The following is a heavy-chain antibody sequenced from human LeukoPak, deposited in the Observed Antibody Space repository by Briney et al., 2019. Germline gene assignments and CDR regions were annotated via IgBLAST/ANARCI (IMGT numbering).Heavy chain of an antibody. Sequence: GGSLRLSCAASGFTFSSYEMNWVRQAPGKGLEWVSYISSSGSTIYYADSVKGRFTISRDNAKNSLYLQMNSLRAEDTAVYYCARAGLFVDTASDWFDPWGQGTLVTVSS. CDR1: GFTFSSYE. V-gene: IGHV3-48*03. D-gene: IGHD5-18*01. CDR2: ISSSGSTI. J-gene: IGHJ5*02. CDR3: ARAGLFVDTASDWFDP.